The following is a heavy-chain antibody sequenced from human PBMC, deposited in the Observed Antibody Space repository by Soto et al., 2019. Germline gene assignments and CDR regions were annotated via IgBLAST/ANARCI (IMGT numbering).Heavy chain of an antibody. CDR3: VRGGSDSPMAPGY. CDR1: GFTFSSYW. CDR2: INPDGSAT. D-gene: IGHD5-18*01. J-gene: IGHJ4*02. Sequence: PGGSLRLSCAASGFTFSSYWMHWVRQAPGKGLVWVSRINPDGSATNYADSVKGRFTISRDNAKNTLYLQMNSLRAEDTAVFYCVRGGSDSPMAPGYWGQGTLVTVSS. V-gene: IGHV3-74*01.